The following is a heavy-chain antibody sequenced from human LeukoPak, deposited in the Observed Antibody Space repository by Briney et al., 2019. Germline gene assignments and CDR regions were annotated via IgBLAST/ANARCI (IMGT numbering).Heavy chain of an antibody. Sequence: TGGSLRLSCAASGFSLSTYWMSWVRQAPGKGLEWVSAISGSGGSTYYADSVKGRFTISRDNSKNTLYLQMNSLRAEDTAVYYCAKELVLHGSGSYPIYYYYYYMDVWGKGTTVTISS. D-gene: IGHD3-10*01. V-gene: IGHV3-23*01. CDR1: GFSLSTYW. CDR2: ISGSGGST. J-gene: IGHJ6*03. CDR3: AKELVLHGSGSYPIYYYYYYMDV.